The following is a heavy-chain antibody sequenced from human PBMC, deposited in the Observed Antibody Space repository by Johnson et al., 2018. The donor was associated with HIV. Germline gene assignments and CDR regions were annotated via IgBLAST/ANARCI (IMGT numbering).Heavy chain of an antibody. J-gene: IGHJ3*02. V-gene: IGHV3-30-3*01. D-gene: IGHD1-1*01. CDR2: ISYDGNNK. Sequence: QVQLMESGGGVVQPGRSLRLSCAASGFTFSSYAMHWVRQAPGKGLEWVAIISYDGNNKYYTDSVKGRFTISRDNSKNTLYLQMNSLRPDDTAVYYCARVPSGTPSSIWGQGTKVTVS. CDR1: GFTFSSYA. CDR3: ARVPSGTPSSI.